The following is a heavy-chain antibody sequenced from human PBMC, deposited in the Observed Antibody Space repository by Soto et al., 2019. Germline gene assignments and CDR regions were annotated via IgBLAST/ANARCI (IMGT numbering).Heavy chain of an antibody. D-gene: IGHD5-12*01. Sequence: SETLSLTCTISGGSISGYYWSWIRQPPGKGLEWIGYVYYTGSTNYNPSLGSRVTIPIDTSKNQFSLRLTSVTAADTALYYCAKYRRTDAEGYTLDFWGQGTLVTVSS. CDR1: GGSISGYY. CDR3: AKYRRTDAEGYTLDF. CDR2: VYYTGST. J-gene: IGHJ4*02. V-gene: IGHV4-59*01.